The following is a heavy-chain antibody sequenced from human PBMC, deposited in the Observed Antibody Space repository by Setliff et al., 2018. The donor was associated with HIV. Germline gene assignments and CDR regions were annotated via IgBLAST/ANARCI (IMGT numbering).Heavy chain of an antibody. CDR2: IYYSGST. V-gene: IGHV4-59*11. J-gene: IGHJ5*02. Sequence: SETLSLTCTVSGGSISSHYWSWIRQPPGKRLEWIWYIYYSGSTNYNPSLKSRVTISVDTSKNQFSLKLSSVTAADTAVYYCAGCITGTTHWFDPWGQGTLVTVSS. CDR1: GGSISSHY. D-gene: IGHD1-20*01. CDR3: AGCITGTTHWFDP.